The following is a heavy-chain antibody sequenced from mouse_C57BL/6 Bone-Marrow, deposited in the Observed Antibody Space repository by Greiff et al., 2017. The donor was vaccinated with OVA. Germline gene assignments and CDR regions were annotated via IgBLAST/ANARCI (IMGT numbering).Heavy chain of an antibody. D-gene: IGHD1-1*01. J-gene: IGHJ1*03. CDR1: GFTFSDYY. CDR2: INHDGSST. Sequence: EVKLVESEGGLVQPGSSMKLSCTASGFTFSDYYMAWVRQVPEKGLEWVANINHDGSSTYYLDSLKSRFTISRDNAKNILYLQMSSLKSADTATDDCARAYCYGSSWGYFDVWGTGTTVTVSS. V-gene: IGHV5-16*01. CDR3: ARAYCYGSSWGYFDV.